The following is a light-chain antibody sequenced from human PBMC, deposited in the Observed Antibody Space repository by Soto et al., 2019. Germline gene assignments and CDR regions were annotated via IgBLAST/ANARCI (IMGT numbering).Light chain of an antibody. CDR2: EVS. CDR3: CSYAGSSTFPYV. CDR1: SSDVGSYNL. V-gene: IGLV2-23*02. J-gene: IGLJ1*01. Sequence: QSALTQPASVSGSPGQSITISCTGTSSDVGSYNLVSWYQHHPGKAPKLMIYEVSKRPSGVSNRFSGSKSGNTASLTISGLQAEVVADYYCCSYAGSSTFPYVFGTRTNVTVL.